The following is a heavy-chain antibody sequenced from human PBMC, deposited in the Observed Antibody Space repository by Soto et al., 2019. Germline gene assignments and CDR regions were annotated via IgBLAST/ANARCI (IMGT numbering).Heavy chain of an antibody. CDR1: GYSFTSYW. V-gene: IGHV5-51*01. Sequence: LGESLKISCKGSGYSFTSYWIGWVRQMPGKGLEWMGIIYPGDSDTRYSPSFQGQVTISADKSISTAYLQWSSLKASDTAMYYCARDYGDYRSAFYGMDVWGQGTTVTVSS. J-gene: IGHJ6*02. CDR2: IYPGDSDT. CDR3: ARDYGDYRSAFYGMDV. D-gene: IGHD4-17*01.